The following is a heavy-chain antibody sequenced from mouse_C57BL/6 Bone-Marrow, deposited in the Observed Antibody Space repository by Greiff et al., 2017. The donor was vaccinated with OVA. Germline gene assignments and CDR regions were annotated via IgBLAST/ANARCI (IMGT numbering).Heavy chain of an antibody. V-gene: IGHV1-69*01. CDR1: GYTFTSYW. Sequence: QVHVKQPGAELVMPGASVKLSCKASGYTFTSYWMHWVKQRPGQVLEWIGEIDPSDSYTNYNQKFKGKSTLTVDKSSSTAYMQLSSLTSEDSADYYGARTGYDDPMDYWGQGTSVTVSS. J-gene: IGHJ4*01. D-gene: IGHD2-3*01. CDR3: ARTGYDDPMDY. CDR2: IDPSDSYT.